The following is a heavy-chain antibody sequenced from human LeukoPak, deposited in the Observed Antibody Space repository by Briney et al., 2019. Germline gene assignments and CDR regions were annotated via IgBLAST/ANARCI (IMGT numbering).Heavy chain of an antibody. J-gene: IGHJ4*02. V-gene: IGHV3-7*04. CDR1: GFTFSNYW. CDR3: ARGPSGGNGFSY. Sequence: VGSLRLSCAASGFTFSNYWMSWVRQAPGKGLEWVANIKQDGSERYYVDSVKGRFTISRDNAQNSLYLQMNSLRAVDTAVYYCARGPSGGNGFSYWGLGTLVTVSS. D-gene: IGHD2-15*01. CDR2: IKQDGSER.